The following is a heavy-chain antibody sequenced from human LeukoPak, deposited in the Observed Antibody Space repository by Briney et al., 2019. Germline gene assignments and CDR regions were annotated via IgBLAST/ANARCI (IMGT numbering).Heavy chain of an antibody. Sequence: PSETLSLTCAVYGGSFSGYYWSRIRQPPGKGLEWLGSISRSGHTNYNPSLKSRVTMSVATSKNHFSLNLTSVTAADTAIYYCARLSFGDSHFDQWGQGTLVSVSS. D-gene: IGHD3-10*01. CDR3: ARLSFGDSHFDQ. V-gene: IGHV4-34*01. CDR2: ISRSGHT. J-gene: IGHJ4*02. CDR1: GGSFSGYY.